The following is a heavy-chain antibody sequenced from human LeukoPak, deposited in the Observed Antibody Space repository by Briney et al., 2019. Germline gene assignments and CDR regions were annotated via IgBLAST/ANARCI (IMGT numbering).Heavy chain of an antibody. V-gene: IGHV4-39*01. CDR2: IYYSGST. CDR3: ARHRGEDIVVVPAAIDFDY. CDR1: GGSISSSSYY. J-gene: IGHJ4*02. D-gene: IGHD2-2*01. Sequence: SETLSLTCTVSGGSISSSSYYWGWIRQPPGKGLEWIGSIYYSGSTYYNPSLKSRVTISVDTSKNQFSLKLSSVTAADTAVYYCARHRGEDIVVVPAAIDFDYWGQGTLVTVSS.